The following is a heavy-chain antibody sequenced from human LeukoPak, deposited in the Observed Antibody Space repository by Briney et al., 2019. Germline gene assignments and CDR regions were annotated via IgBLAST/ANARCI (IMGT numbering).Heavy chain of an antibody. D-gene: IGHD3-10*01. CDR2: ISASGGST. CDR1: GFTISSYA. J-gene: IGHJ4*02. Sequence: AGSLRLSCAASGFTISSYAMSWVRQAPGKGLEWVSSISASGGSTYYEDSVKGRFTISRDNSKSPLYLQMNSLRAEDTAFYYCAKDRGSGSYYNLPDYWGQGTLVTVSS. V-gene: IGHV3-23*01. CDR3: AKDRGSGSYYNLPDY.